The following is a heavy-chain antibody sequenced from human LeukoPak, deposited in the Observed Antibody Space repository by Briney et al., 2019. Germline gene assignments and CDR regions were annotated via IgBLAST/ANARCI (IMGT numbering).Heavy chain of an antibody. CDR1: GFTFSAYA. D-gene: IGHD3-3*01. J-gene: IGHJ4*02. CDR2: LGGDGFNA. V-gene: IGHV3-23*01. Sequence: GGSLRLSCAASGFTFSAYAMTWVRQAPGKGLEWVSTLGGDGFNAYYSDSVKGRFTISRDNSKNTLFLQMNSLRAEDAAVYYCAKHLRILEWLLDYWGQGTLVTVSS. CDR3: AKHLRILEWLLDY.